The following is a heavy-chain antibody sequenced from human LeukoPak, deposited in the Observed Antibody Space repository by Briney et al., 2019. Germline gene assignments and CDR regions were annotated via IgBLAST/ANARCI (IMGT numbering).Heavy chain of an antibody. J-gene: IGHJ5*02. CDR1: GGTFSSYA. Sequence: GSSVKVSCKASGGTFSSYAISWVRQAPGQGLEWMGGIIPIFGTANYAQKFQGRVTITADKSTSTAYMELSGLRSEDTAVYYCARGSENWNDYNWFDPWGQGTLVTVSS. CDR3: ARGSENWNDYNWFDP. V-gene: IGHV1-69*06. CDR2: IIPIFGTA. D-gene: IGHD1-1*01.